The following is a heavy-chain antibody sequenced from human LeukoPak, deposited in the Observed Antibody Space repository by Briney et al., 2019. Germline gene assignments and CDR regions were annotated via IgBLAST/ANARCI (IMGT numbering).Heavy chain of an antibody. V-gene: IGHV1-2*06. J-gene: IGHJ5*02. CDR3: ARDQLTVAVAGTRGGRRFDP. CDR1: GYTFTGYY. CDR2: INPNSGGT. D-gene: IGHD6-19*01. Sequence: GASVKVSCKASGYTFTGYYMHWVRQAPGQGLEWMGRINPNSGGTNYAQKFQGRVTMTRDTSISTAYMELSRLRSDDTAVYYCARDQLTVAVAGTRGGRRFDPWGQGTLVTVSS.